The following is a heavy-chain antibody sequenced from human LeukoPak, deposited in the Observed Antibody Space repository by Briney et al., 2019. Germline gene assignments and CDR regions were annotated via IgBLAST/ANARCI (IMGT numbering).Heavy chain of an antibody. CDR2: ISAYNGNT. V-gene: IGHV1-18*01. J-gene: IGHJ4*02. Sequence: ASVKVSCKASGYTFTSYGISWVRQAPGQGLEWMGWISAYNGNTNYAQKLQGRVTMTTDTSTSTACMELRSLRSDDTAVYYCARPSYGDYAFDYWGRGTLVTVSS. CDR3: ARPSYGDYAFDY. CDR1: GYTFTSYG. D-gene: IGHD4-17*01.